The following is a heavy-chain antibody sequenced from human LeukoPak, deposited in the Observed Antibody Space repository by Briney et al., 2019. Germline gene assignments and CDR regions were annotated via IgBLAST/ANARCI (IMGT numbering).Heavy chain of an antibody. V-gene: IGHV4-59*01. CDR1: GDSISSNY. D-gene: IGHD5-18*01. CDR3: TTIKRGDIFGYFDF. Sequence: SETLSLACSVSGDSISSNYWNWIRQTPGKGLEWIGYMYYTGVSNYNPSLKSRVAISVDSSKNQFSLKVTSVTAADTAIYYCTTIKRGDIFGYFDFWGQGALVTVSS. CDR2: MYYTGVS. J-gene: IGHJ4*02.